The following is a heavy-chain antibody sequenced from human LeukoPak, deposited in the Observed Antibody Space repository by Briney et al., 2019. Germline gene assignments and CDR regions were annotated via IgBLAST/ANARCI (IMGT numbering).Heavy chain of an antibody. D-gene: IGHD3-22*01. CDR3: ARSPGHDLNYYDSSGSYYFDH. V-gene: IGHV4-61*02. CDR2: LYTSGST. Sequence: NPSQTLSLTCTVSGGSISSGSYYWGWIRQPAGKGLEWIGRLYTSGSTNYSPSLKSRVTISVDASKNQFSLRLISVTAADTAVYACARSPGHDLNYYDSSGSYYFDHWGQGTLVTVSS. CDR1: GGSISSGSYY. J-gene: IGHJ4*02.